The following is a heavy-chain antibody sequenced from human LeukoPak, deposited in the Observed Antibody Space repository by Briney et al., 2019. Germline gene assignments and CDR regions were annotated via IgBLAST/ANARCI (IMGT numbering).Heavy chain of an antibody. CDR3: AREAVAFDI. J-gene: IGHJ3*02. CDR1: GFTFSSYG. Sequence: GGSLRLSGAASGFTFSSYGMHWVRQAPGKGLEGVAFIRYDGSNKYYADSVKGRFTISRDNSKDTLDLKRNSLKPEDTAVYYCAREAVAFDIWGQGTMVTVSS. CDR2: IRYDGSNK. V-gene: IGHV3-30*02.